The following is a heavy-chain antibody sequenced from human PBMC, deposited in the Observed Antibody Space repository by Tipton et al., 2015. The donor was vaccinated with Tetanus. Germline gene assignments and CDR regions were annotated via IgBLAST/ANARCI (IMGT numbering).Heavy chain of an antibody. CDR2: IYSGGST. D-gene: IGHD6-19*01. V-gene: IGHV3-66*01. CDR3: ARARGAAVAGGDY. Sequence: SLRLSCAASGFTVSSNYMNWVRQAPGKGLEWVSVIYSGGSTYYADSVKGRFTISRDNSKNTLYLQMNSLRAEDTAVYYCARARGAAVAGGDYWGQGTLVTVSS. J-gene: IGHJ4*02. CDR1: GFTVSSNY.